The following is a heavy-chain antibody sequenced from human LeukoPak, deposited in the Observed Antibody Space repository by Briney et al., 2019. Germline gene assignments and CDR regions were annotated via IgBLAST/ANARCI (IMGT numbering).Heavy chain of an antibody. CDR3: VAYNWNYPDY. V-gene: IGHV3-74*01. J-gene: IGHJ4*02. Sequence: GGSLRLSCAASGCSFSSYYMYLVRQAPEKGLWLVSRIKTDGSRTAYADAVQGRFTISRDSAKNTLFLQMNSLRAEDTAVYYWVAYNWNYPDYWGQGTLVTVSS. D-gene: IGHD1-20*01. CDR1: GCSFSSYY. CDR2: IKTDGSRT.